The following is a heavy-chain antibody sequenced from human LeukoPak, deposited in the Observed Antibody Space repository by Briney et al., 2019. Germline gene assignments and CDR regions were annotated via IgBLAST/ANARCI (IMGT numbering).Heavy chain of an antibody. J-gene: IGHJ4*02. Sequence: RGESLKISCKGSGYSFTSQWIGWVRQMPGKGLEWMGIICPGDSDTRYSPSFQGQVTISADKSISTAYLQWSSLKASDTAMYYCARRDYRGSYYFDFWGQGSLVTVSS. D-gene: IGHD3-16*01. CDR3: ARRDYRGSYYFDF. V-gene: IGHV5-51*01. CDR1: GYSFTSQW. CDR2: ICPGDSDT.